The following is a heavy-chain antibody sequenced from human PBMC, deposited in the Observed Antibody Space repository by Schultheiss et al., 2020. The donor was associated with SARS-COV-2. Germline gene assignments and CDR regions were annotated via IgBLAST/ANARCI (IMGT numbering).Heavy chain of an antibody. J-gene: IGHJ6*03. V-gene: IGHV3-48*03. CDR3: ARAGYSYGLGYYYYYMDV. Sequence: GESLKISCAASGFTFSSYEMNWVRQAPGKGLEWVSYISSSGSTIYYADSVKGRFTISRDNAKNSLYLQMNSLRAEDTAVYYCARAGYSYGLGYYYYYMDVWGKGTTVTVSS. CDR2: ISSSGSTI. CDR1: GFTFSSYE. D-gene: IGHD5-18*01.